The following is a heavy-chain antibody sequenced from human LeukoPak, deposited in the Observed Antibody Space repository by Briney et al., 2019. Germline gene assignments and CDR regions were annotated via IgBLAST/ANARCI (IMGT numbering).Heavy chain of an antibody. D-gene: IGHD6-19*01. Sequence: SETLSLTCAVSGDSINNYYGRWIRQAAGRGLEGIGHIHTSGRRDYKPPLKSRLTMSIDTYRNQLSLDLSYVTAADTATYFRARRDIPSAWDFDFWGQGALVTVSS. CDR3: ARRDIPSAWDFDF. CDR1: GDSINNYY. V-gene: IGHV4-4*07. CDR2: IHTSGRR. J-gene: IGHJ4*02.